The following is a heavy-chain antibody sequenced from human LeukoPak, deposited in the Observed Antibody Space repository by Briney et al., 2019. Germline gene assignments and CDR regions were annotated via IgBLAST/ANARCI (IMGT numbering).Heavy chain of an antibody. CDR1: GCSVSIGSYY. CDR3: ARVAVVRVRMYFDY. Sequence: PSETLSLTCTVSGCSVSIGSYYGSWIRQPPGEGLEWIASIYYSGSTNYNPSHKSRVTISVDTSKNQFSLKLSSVTAADMAVYYCARVAVVRVRMYFDYWGQGTLVTVSS. V-gene: IGHV4-61*01. J-gene: IGHJ4*02. D-gene: IGHD3-10*01. CDR2: IYYSGST.